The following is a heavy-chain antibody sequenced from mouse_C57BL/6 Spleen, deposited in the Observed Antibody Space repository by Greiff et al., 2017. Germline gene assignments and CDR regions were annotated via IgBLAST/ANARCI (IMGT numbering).Heavy chain of an antibody. CDR3: GRWITTVVDTGDY. V-gene: IGHV1-55*01. CDR2: IYPGSGST. D-gene: IGHD1-1*01. J-gene: IGHJ2*01. CDR1: GYTFTSYW. Sequence: QVQLKQPGAELVKPGASVKMSCKASGYTFTSYWITWVKQRPGQGLEWIGDIYPGSGSTNYNEKFKSKATLTVDTSSSTAYMQLSSLTSEDSAVYYCGRWITTVVDTGDYWGQGTTLTVSS.